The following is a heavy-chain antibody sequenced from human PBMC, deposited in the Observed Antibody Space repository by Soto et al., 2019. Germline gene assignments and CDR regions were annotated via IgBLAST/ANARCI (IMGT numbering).Heavy chain of an antibody. J-gene: IGHJ4*02. CDR3: ARTSMTRIDY. V-gene: IGHV1-69*10. Sequence: ASVKVSCKVSGGFNNYAVSWVRQAPGQGLEWMGVTIPELGTSNYAQRLQGRVTITVDKATNTAYLNLTTLTSEDTAIYYCARTSMTRIDYWGQGTLVTVSS. CDR2: TIPELGTS. CDR1: GGFNNYA. D-gene: IGHD4-17*01.